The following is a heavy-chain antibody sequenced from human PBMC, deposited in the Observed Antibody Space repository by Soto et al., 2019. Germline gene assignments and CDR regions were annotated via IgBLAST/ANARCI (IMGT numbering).Heavy chain of an antibody. CDR3: ARVPAQNCSSTSCYIDYYYYYGMDV. V-gene: IGHV4-34*01. CDR2: INHSGST. CDR1: GGSFSGYY. D-gene: IGHD2-2*02. Sequence: ETLSLTCAVYGGSFSGYYWSWIRQPPGKGLEWIGEINHSGSTNYNPSLKSRVTISVDTSKNQFSLKLSSVTAADTAVYYCARVPAQNCSSTSCYIDYYYYYGMDVWGQGTTVAVSS. J-gene: IGHJ6*02.